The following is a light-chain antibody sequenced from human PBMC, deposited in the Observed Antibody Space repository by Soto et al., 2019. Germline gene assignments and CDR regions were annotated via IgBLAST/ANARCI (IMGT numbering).Light chain of an antibody. CDR2: GAS. CDR3: QQYHKWPPIT. CDR1: QSAYTN. J-gene: IGKJ5*01. Sequence: ENVLTQSPATLSESPGESATLSCRASQSAYTNVAGYQQKPGQAARSLIYGASTRATGIPARFSGSGSGTEFTLTISSLQSDDFAVYYCQQYHKWPPITFGQGRRLEI. V-gene: IGKV3-15*01.